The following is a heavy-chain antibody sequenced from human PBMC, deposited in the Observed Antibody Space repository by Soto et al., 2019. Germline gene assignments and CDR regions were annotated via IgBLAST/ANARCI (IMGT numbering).Heavy chain of an antibody. CDR3: ARVTDPTSYYDFCSGYYHNIDY. J-gene: IGHJ4*02. CDR2: ISSSSSYI. D-gene: IGHD3-3*01. CDR1: GFTFSSYS. Sequence: EVQLVESGGGLVKPGGSLRLSCAASGFTFSSYSMNWVRQAPGKGLDWVSSISSSSSYIYYADSVKGRFTISRDNAKNSLYLQMNSLRAVDTAVYYCARVTDPTSYYDFCSGYYHNIDYWGQGTLVTVSS. V-gene: IGHV3-21*01.